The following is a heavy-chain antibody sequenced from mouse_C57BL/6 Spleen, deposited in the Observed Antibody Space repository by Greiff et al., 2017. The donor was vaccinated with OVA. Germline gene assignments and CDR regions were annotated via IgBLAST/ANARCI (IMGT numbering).Heavy chain of an antibody. CDR1: GYTFTDYY. J-gene: IGHJ2*01. Sequence: EVQLQQSGPVLVKPGASVKMSCKASGYTFTDYYMNWVKQSHGKSLEWIGVINPYNGGTSYNQKFKGKATLTVDKSSSTAYMELNSLTSEDSAVYYCARRGFTTVPDYWGQGTTLTVSS. D-gene: IGHD1-1*01. CDR2: INPYNGGT. CDR3: ARRGFTTVPDY. V-gene: IGHV1-19*01.